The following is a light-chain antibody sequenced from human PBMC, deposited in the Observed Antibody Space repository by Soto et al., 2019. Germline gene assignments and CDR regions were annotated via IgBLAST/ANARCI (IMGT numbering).Light chain of an antibody. CDR1: QTISSW. Sequence: DIQMTQSPSTLSGSVGDRVTITCRASQTISSWLAWYQQKPGKAPSLLIFDASTLHSGVPSRFSGSGSGTDFTLTISSLQPEDVATYYCQKYNSALTFGQGTRLEIK. CDR3: QKYNSALT. J-gene: IGKJ5*01. V-gene: IGKV1-5*01. CDR2: DAS.